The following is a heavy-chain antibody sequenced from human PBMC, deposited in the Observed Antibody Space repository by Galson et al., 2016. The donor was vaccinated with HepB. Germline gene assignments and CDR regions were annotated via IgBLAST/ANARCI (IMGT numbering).Heavy chain of an antibody. J-gene: IGHJ4*02. D-gene: IGHD3-16*01. CDR2: ISSSGSYI. Sequence: SLRLSCAASGFTFSSYNMNWVRQAPGKGLEWVSSISSSGSYIYYADVVKGRCTISRDNAKNSLYLQMNSLRAEDTAVYYCARSPRIQVWRRYDFFEYWGQGSLVTVSS. CDR3: ARSPRIQVWRRYDFFEY. CDR1: GFTFSSYN. V-gene: IGHV3-21*01.